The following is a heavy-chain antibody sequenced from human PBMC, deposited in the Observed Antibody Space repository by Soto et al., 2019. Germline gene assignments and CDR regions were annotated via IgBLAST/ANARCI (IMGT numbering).Heavy chain of an antibody. CDR2: IYPGDSDP. CDR3: ASLIVATTSPYDSSGYYYPLYFDY. Sequence: PGASLKISSKCSGYSFTSYWIGWVRQMPGKGLGWMGIIYPGDSDPRYSPSFQGQVTISADKSLSTAYLQGSSLKASDTVLYYCASLIVATTSPYDSSGYYYPLYFDYWGQGTLVTVSS. J-gene: IGHJ4*02. CDR1: GYSFTSYW. V-gene: IGHV5-51*01. D-gene: IGHD3-22*01.